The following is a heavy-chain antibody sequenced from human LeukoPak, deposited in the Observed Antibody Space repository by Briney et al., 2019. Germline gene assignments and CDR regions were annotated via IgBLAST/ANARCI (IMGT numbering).Heavy chain of an antibody. Sequence: SETLSLTCTVSGGSISSDSYYWGWIRQPPGKGLEWIGSIYYSGSTYYNPSLKSRVTISVDTSRNQFSLKLSSVTAADTAVYYCARIRMGATLDFDYWGQGTLVTVSS. CDR1: GGSISSDSYY. J-gene: IGHJ4*02. D-gene: IGHD1-26*01. CDR2: IYYSGST. V-gene: IGHV4-39*01. CDR3: ARIRMGATLDFDY.